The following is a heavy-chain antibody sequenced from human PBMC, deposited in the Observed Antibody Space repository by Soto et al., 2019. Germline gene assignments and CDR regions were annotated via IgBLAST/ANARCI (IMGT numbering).Heavy chain of an antibody. CDR1: GYSFASNW. Sequence: VQLVQSGEEVKKPGESLKISCKGSGYSFASNWIGWVRQMPGKGLEWMGIIYPGDSDTRYSXSFQGQVTISADKSXXXXXXXXXXXXXXDTAMYYCGRRCSGCSLFDFWGQGTLVTVS. D-gene: IGHD3-10*01. CDR3: GRRCSGCSLFDF. V-gene: IGHV5-51*03. CDR2: IYPGDSDT. J-gene: IGHJ4*02.